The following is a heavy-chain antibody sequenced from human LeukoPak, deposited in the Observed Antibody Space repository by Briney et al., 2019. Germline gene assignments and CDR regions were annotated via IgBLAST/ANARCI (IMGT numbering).Heavy chain of an antibody. CDR3: ASDSYSPEYFQH. Sequence: GGSLRLSCAASGFSVSNNYMSWVRQAPGKGLERVSVIYSGGSTFYADSVRGRFTISRDNSKNTLYLQMNSLRAEDTAVYYCASDSYSPEYFQHWGQGTLVTVSS. D-gene: IGHD2-15*01. CDR2: IYSGGST. CDR1: GFSVSNNY. J-gene: IGHJ1*01. V-gene: IGHV3-66*01.